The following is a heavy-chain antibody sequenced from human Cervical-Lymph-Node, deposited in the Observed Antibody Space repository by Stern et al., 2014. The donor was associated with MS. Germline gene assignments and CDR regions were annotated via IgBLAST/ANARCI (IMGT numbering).Heavy chain of an antibody. V-gene: IGHV3-9*01. D-gene: IGHD3-10*01. CDR1: GFTFDETA. J-gene: IGHJ4*02. CDR3: AKDSGRWGSGNIDY. Sequence: EVQLVESGGDLVQPGRSLRLSCAASGFTFDETAMHWVRQAPGKGLEWVSSFSFNTYSIGYAEHVQGRITISRDNAKNSLSLQMNSLRAEDTALYFCAKDSGRWGSGNIDYWGQGTLVTVSS. CDR2: FSFNTYSI.